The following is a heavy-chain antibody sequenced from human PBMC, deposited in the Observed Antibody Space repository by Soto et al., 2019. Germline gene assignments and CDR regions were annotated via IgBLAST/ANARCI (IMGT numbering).Heavy chain of an antibody. J-gene: IGHJ6*02. V-gene: IGHV4-59*01. CDR3: AGSYHPYYYYYGMDV. CDR1: GVSISSYY. CDR2: IYYSGST. Sequence: SETLSLTCTVSGVSISSYYWIWIRQPPGKGLEWIGYIYYSGSTNYNPSLKSRVTISVDTSKNQFSLKLSSVTAADTAVYYCAGSYHPYYYYYGMDVWGQGTTVPS. D-gene: IGHD1-26*01.